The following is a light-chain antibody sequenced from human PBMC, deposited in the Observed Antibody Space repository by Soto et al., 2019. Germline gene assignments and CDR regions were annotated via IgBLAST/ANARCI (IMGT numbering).Light chain of an antibody. Sequence: SYELTQPPSVSVAPGKTARITCGGRNIGSKSVHWYQQKPCQAPVLVIYYDSDRPSGIPERFSGSNSGNTATLTISRVEAGDEADYYCQVWDSSSDPYVFGTGTKLTVL. V-gene: IGLV3-21*04. CDR3: QVWDSSSDPYV. CDR2: YDS. CDR1: NIGSKS. J-gene: IGLJ1*01.